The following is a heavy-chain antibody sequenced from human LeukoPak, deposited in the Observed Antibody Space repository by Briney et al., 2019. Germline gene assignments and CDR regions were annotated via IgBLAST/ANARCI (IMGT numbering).Heavy chain of an antibody. J-gene: IGHJ6*03. Sequence: ASVKVSCKASGYTFTSYGISWVRQAPGQGLEWMGWISAYNGNTNYAQKLQGRVTMTTDTSTSTAYMELRSLRSDDTAVYYCARDRGPARDHTRFTYYDFWSGIPTNVNYYYYMDVWGKGTTVTVSS. CDR3: ARDRGPARDHTRFTYYDFWSGIPTNVNYYYYMDV. D-gene: IGHD3-3*01. CDR1: GYTFTSYG. V-gene: IGHV1-18*01. CDR2: ISAYNGNT.